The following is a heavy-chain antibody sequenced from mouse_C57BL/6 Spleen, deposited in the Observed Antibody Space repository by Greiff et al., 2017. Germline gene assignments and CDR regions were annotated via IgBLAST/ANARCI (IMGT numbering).Heavy chain of an antibody. CDR1: GYTFTSYW. V-gene: IGHV1-64*01. CDR3: ASGADYSNYGVGY. D-gene: IGHD2-5*01. Sequence: QVQLKQPGAELVKPGASVKLSCKASGYTFTSYWMHWVKQRPGQGLEWIGMIHPNSGSTNYNEKFKSKSTLTLDKSSSTAYMQLSILTSEDSAVYYCASGADYSNYGVGYWGQGTTLTVSS. CDR2: IHPNSGST. J-gene: IGHJ2*01.